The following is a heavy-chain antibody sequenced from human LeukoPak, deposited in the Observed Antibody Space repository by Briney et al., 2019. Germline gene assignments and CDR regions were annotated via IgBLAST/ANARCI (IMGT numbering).Heavy chain of an antibody. CDR3: ARDLSGSYSFYYYGLDV. CDR2: ISNGGDTI. Sequence: AGGSLRLSCAASGFIFSDYWMTWVRQAPGKGLEWVSFISNGGDTIHYADSVKGRFTISRDNAKNSLHLQMNSLRAEDTAVYYCARDLSGSYSFYYYGLDVWGQGTTVTVSS. CDR1: GFIFSDYW. J-gene: IGHJ6*02. D-gene: IGHD1-26*01. V-gene: IGHV3-48*04.